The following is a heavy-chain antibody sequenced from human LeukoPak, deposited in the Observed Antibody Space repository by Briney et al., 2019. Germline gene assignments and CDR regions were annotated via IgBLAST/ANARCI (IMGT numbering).Heavy chain of an antibody. J-gene: IGHJ4*02. Sequence: PGRSLRLSCAASGFTFSSYAMHWVRQAPGKGLEWVAVISYDGSNKYYADSVKGRFTISRDNSKNTLYLQMNSLRAEDTAVYYCARGGLFYYDSSGYGDYWGQGTLVTVSS. CDR1: GFTFSSYA. D-gene: IGHD3-22*01. CDR3: ARGGLFYYDSSGYGDY. CDR2: ISYDGSNK. V-gene: IGHV3-30*04.